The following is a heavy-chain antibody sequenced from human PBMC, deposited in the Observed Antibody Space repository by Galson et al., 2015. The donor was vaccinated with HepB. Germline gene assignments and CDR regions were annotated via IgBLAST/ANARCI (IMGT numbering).Heavy chain of an antibody. CDR3: AKEGPGIAVAGIDY. J-gene: IGHJ4*02. Sequence: SLRLSCAASGFTLRCYGMHWVRQAPGKGLEWVAVISYDGSKKYYVDSVKGRFTISRDNSKNTLYLQMNSLRAEDTAVYYCAKEGPGIAVAGIDYWGQGTLVTVSS. D-gene: IGHD6-19*01. V-gene: IGHV3-30*18. CDR1: GFTLRCYG. CDR2: ISYDGSKK.